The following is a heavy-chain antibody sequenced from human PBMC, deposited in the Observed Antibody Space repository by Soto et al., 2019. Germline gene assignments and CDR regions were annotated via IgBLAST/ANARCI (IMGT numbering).Heavy chain of an antibody. D-gene: IGHD2-2*01. J-gene: IGHJ6*02. CDR1: GFTISNYG. CDR2: ISYDGTIT. Sequence: QVQLVESGGGVVQPGRSLRLSCVASGFTISNYGMHWVRQAPGKGLEWVAVISYDGTITYYADSVKGRFTISRDNSKNTLYLQMNSLRTEDTAVYYCATTRVGPCSSSICFSGIFDGMDVWGQGTTVTVSS. V-gene: IGHV3-30-3*01. CDR3: ATTRVGPCSSSICFSGIFDGMDV.